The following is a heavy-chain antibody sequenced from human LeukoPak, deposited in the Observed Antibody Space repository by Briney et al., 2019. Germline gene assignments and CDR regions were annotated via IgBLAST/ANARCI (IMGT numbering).Heavy chain of an antibody. D-gene: IGHD2-2*01. J-gene: IGHJ4*02. CDR3: TSARDQLFDY. Sequence: GVSLRLSCAASGFTFSSYSMNWVRQAPGKGLEGVSSISSSSSYIYYADSVKGRFTISRDNAKNSLYLQMNSLRAEYTAVYYCTSARDQLFDYWGQGTLVTVSS. CDR2: ISSSSSYI. CDR1: GFTFSSYS. V-gene: IGHV3-21*01.